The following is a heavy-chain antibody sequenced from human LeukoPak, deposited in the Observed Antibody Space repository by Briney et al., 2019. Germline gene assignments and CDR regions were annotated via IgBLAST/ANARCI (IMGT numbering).Heavy chain of an antibody. CDR3: ARDRPYTGGWRGFDY. D-gene: IGHD6-19*01. J-gene: IGHJ4*02. V-gene: IGHV1-69*13. CDR2: IIPMFGIA. Sequence: ASVKLSCKASGGTFSRYAISWMRQAPGQGHEWMGGIIPMFGIANYAQKFQGRVTITADESTSTAYMELRRLRPEATAVYYCARDRPYTGGWRGFDYWGQGTLVTVSS. CDR1: GGTFSRYA.